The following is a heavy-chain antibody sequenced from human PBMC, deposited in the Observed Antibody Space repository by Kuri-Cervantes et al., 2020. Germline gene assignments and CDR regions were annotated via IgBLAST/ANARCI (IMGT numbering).Heavy chain of an antibody. CDR3: ARARGNIMITFGGYMDV. Sequence: GESLKISCAASGFTLSSYATHWVRQAPGKGLEWVAFISNDGSNEYYPDSVKGRFTISRDNSKNTLYLKMNSLRAEDTAMYYCARARGNIMITFGGYMDVWGKGGTVTVSS. V-gene: IGHV3-30-3*01. CDR1: GFTLSSYA. J-gene: IGHJ6*03. D-gene: IGHD3-16*01. CDR2: ISNDGSNE.